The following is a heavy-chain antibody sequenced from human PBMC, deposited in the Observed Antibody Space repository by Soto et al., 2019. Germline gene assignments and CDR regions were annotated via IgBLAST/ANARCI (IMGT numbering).Heavy chain of an antibody. CDR1: GFTFSYYS. CDR2: ISGSGSTI. D-gene: IGHD7-27*01. CDR3: ARDHWVDY. J-gene: IGHJ4*02. V-gene: IGHV3-48*02. Sequence: EVQLVESGGGLVRPGGSLRLSCAASGFTFSYYSMNWVRQAPGRGLEWISHISGSGSTIHYADSVKGRFTISRDNAKNSLFLQMNSLRDEDTAVYYCARDHWVDYWGQGTLVTVSS.